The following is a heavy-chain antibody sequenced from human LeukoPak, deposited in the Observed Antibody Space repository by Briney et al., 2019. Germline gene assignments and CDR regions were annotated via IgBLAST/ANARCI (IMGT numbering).Heavy chain of an antibody. CDR3: ARVTGYMVEDYFDY. J-gene: IGHJ4*02. D-gene: IGHD6-13*01. Sequence: SGTLSLTCTVSGGSISSYYWSWIRQPPGKGLEWIGYIYYSGSANYHPSLKSRVTISVDTSKNRFSLRLSSVTAADTAVYYCARVTGYMVEDYFDYWGQGTPVTVSS. CDR2: IYYSGSA. V-gene: IGHV4-59*01. CDR1: GGSISSYY.